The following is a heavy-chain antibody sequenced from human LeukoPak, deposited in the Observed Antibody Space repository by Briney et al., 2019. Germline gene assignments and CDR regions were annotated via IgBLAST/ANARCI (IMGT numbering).Heavy chain of an antibody. J-gene: IGHJ4*02. D-gene: IGHD6-19*01. CDR3: ARDWGSGWTNYYFDY. Sequence: GGSLRLSCAASGFTSSSYSMNWVRQAPGKGLEWVSSISSSSSYIYYADSVKGRFTISRDNAKNSLYLQMNSLRAEDTAVYYCARDWGSGWTNYYFDYWGQGTLVTVSS. CDR1: GFTSSSYS. V-gene: IGHV3-21*01. CDR2: ISSSSSYI.